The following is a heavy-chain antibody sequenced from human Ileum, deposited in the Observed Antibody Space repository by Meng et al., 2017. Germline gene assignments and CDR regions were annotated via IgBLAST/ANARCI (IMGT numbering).Heavy chain of an antibody. CDR2: MSYSGST. Sequence: QLRLRGWRPRRVTPSDTLSLTSTCSGGSISNPNYHCAWIRQPPGKGLEWIGRMSYSGSTYFNPSLKSRVAISVDTSNNQVSLKLSFVTAADTAVYYCARGGAVAGVWWYFDLWGRGTLVTVSS. CDR3: ARGGAVAGVWWYFDL. D-gene: IGHD6-19*01. J-gene: IGHJ2*01. V-gene: IGHV4-39*07. CDR1: GGSISNPNYH.